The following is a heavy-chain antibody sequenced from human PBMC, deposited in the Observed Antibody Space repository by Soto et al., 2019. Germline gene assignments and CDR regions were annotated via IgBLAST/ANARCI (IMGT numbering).Heavy chain of an antibody. V-gene: IGHV3-30*19. D-gene: IGHD5-18*01. CDR1: GFTFSSYG. CDR2: ISYDGSNK. CDR3: ARGDGHSYGSTFDC. J-gene: IGHJ4*02. Sequence: GGSLRLSCAASGFTFSSYGMHWVRQAPGKGLQWVAFISYDGSNKYYADSVTGRFTISRDNSKNTLYLQMNSLRAEDTAVYYCARGDGHSYGSTFDCWGQGTLVTVSS.